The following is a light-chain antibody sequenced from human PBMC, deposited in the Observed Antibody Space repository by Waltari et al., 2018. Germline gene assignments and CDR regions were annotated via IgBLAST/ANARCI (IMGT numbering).Light chain of an antibody. Sequence: QSALTQPASVSGSPGQSITISCTGTSSYVGGHNYVSWHQQQPGKAPKLRMSGVSTRPSGVSDRYCGSKSGNTASLTISGLQAEDEADYYCSSYTSSSTYVVFGGGTKLTVL. J-gene: IGLJ2*01. CDR1: SSYVGGHNY. V-gene: IGLV2-14*01. CDR2: GVS. CDR3: SSYTSSSTYVV.